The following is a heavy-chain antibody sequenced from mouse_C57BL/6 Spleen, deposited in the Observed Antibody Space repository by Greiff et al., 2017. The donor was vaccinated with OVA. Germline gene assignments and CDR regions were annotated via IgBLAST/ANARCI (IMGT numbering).Heavy chain of an antibody. CDR3: ALYYGSSRAMDY. Sequence: VKLQQSGAELARPGASVKLSCKASGYTFTSYGISWVKQRTGQGLEWIGEIYPRSGNTYYNEKFKGKATLTADKSSSTAYMELRSLTSEDSAVYFCALYYGSSRAMDYWGQGTSVTVSS. CDR2: IYPRSGNT. D-gene: IGHD1-1*01. V-gene: IGHV1-81*01. J-gene: IGHJ4*01. CDR1: GYTFTSYG.